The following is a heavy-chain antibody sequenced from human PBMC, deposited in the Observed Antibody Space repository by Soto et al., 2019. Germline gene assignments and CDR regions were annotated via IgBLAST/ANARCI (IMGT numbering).Heavy chain of an antibody. Sequence: VQLLESGGGLVQPGGSLRLSCATFGFTFKTYAMTWVRQAPXXXLEWVAVISGSGGTIYYADSVKGRFTISRDNSKDTVYLXMNSLRAXDXALXXXAXXXXXXGXFDFWGQGTQVTVSP. V-gene: IGHV3-23*01. CDR3: AXXXXXXGXFDF. J-gene: IGHJ4*02. CDR2: ISGSGGTI. CDR1: GFTFKTYA.